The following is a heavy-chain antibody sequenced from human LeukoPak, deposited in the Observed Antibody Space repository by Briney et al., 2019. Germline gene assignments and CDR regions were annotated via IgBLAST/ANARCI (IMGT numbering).Heavy chain of an antibody. V-gene: IGHV4-39*01. CDR3: ARVSQLLYSSWFDP. Sequence: SETLSLTCTVSGGSISSSSYYWGWIRQPPGKGLGWIGSIYYSGSTYYNPSLKSRVTISVDTSKNQFSLKLSSVTAADTAVYYCARVSQLLYSSWFDPWGQGTLVTVSS. J-gene: IGHJ5*02. CDR2: IYYSGST. D-gene: IGHD2-2*02. CDR1: GGSISSSSYY.